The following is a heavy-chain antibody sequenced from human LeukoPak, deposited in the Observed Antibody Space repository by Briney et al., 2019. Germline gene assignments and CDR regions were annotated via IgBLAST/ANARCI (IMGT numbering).Heavy chain of an antibody. CDR1: GGSISSGSYY. CDR3: ASAGMIYCSSTSCYLGGWFDP. V-gene: IGHV4-61*02. D-gene: IGHD2-2*01. Sequence: SETLSLTCTVSGGSISSGSYYWSWIRQPAGKGLGWIGRIYTSGSTNYNPSLKSRVTMSVDTSKNQFSLKLSSVTAADTAVYYCASAGMIYCSSTSCYLGGWFDPWGQGTLVTVSS. CDR2: IYTSGST. J-gene: IGHJ5*02.